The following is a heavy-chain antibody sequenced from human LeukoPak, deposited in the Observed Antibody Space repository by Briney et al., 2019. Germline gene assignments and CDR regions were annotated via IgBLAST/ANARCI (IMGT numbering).Heavy chain of an antibody. CDR2: IWYDGSNK. CDR3: AKDTRGIAVAGNFDY. CDR1: GFTFSSYG. J-gene: IGHJ4*02. V-gene: IGHV3-33*06. Sequence: GGSLRLSCAVSGFTFSSYGMHWVRQAPGKGLEWVAVIWYDGSNKYYADSVKGRFTISRDNSKNTLYLQMNSLRAEDTAVYYCAKDTRGIAVAGNFDYWGQGTLVTVSS. D-gene: IGHD6-19*01.